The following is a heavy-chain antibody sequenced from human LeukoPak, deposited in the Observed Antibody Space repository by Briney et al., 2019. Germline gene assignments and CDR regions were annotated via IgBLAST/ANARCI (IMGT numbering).Heavy chain of an antibody. Sequence: GGSLRLSCAASGFTFSSYGMSLVRQAPGKGLEWVSTISGSGGSTYYADSVKGRFTMSRDNSKNTMYLQMNSLRAEDTAVYYCAKVGEVGATYYFDYWGQGTLVTVSS. V-gene: IGHV3-23*01. D-gene: IGHD1-26*01. CDR1: GFTFSSYG. CDR2: ISGSGGST. CDR3: AKVGEVGATYYFDY. J-gene: IGHJ4*02.